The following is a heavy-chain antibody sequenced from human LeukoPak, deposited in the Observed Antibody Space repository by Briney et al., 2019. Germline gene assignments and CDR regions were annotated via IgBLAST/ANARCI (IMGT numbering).Heavy chain of an antibody. V-gene: IGHV1-69*05. J-gene: IGHJ4*02. CDR1: GGTFSSYA. D-gene: IGHD6-6*01. CDR3: ASGTIEYSSSHHYFDY. CDR2: IIPIFGTA. Sequence: SVKVSCKASGGTFSSYAICWVRQAPGQGLEWMGGIIPIFGTANYAQKFQGRVTITTDESTSTAYMELSSLSSEDTALYHCASGTIEYSSSHHYFDYWGQGTLVTVSS.